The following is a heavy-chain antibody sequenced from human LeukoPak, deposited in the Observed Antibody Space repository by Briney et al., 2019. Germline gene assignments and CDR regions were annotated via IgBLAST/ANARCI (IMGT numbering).Heavy chain of an antibody. CDR3: AREGYCGGDCFLY. Sequence: GGSLRLSCAASGFTFSSYGMHWVRQAPGKGLEWVAVISYDGSNKYYADSVKGRFTISGDNSKNTLYLQMNSLRAEDTAVYYCAREGYCGGDCFLYWGQGTLVTVSS. CDR1: GFTFSSYG. V-gene: IGHV3-30*03. CDR2: ISYDGSNK. J-gene: IGHJ4*02. D-gene: IGHD2-21*02.